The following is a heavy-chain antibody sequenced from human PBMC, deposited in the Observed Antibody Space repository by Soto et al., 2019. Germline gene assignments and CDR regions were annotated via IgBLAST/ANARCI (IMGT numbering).Heavy chain of an antibody. Sequence: PGGSLRLSCAASGFTFSSYNMNWVRQAPGKGLEWVSSISSSSSYIYYADSVKGRFTISRDNAKNSLYLQMNSLRAEDTAVYYCARDLGDCSSTSCYLGYYYYYGMDVWGQGTTVTVSS. CDR2: ISSSSSYI. CDR3: ARDLGDCSSTSCYLGYYYYYGMDV. D-gene: IGHD2-2*01. J-gene: IGHJ6*02. V-gene: IGHV3-21*01. CDR1: GFTFSSYN.